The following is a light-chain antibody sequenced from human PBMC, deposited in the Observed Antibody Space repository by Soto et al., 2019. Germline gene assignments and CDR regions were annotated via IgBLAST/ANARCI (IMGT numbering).Light chain of an antibody. J-gene: IGLJ2*01. CDR3: SLYTSSSNVV. V-gene: IGLV2-18*01. CDR2: EVS. Sequence: QSALTQPPSVSGSPGQSVTISCTGTSSDLGSYNRVSWYQQPPGIAPKLMIYEVSNRPSGVPDRFSGSKSGNTASLTISGLQAEDEADYYCSLYTSSSNVVFGGGTKVTVL. CDR1: SSDLGSYNR.